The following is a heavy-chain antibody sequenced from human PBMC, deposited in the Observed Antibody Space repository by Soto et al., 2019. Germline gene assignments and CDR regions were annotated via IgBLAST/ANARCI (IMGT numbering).Heavy chain of an antibody. V-gene: IGHV3-23*01. Sequence: GGPLRPSCPPSGSTLTSKAMSWVPQAPGKGLEWVSAISGSGGSTDYVDSVKGRFTISRDNSKNTLYLQVNSLRAEDTAVYYCAKLQAYSYGPGAYFDYWGQGTLVTVSS. CDR1: GSTLTSKA. D-gene: IGHD5-18*01. CDR2: ISGSGGST. CDR3: AKLQAYSYGPGAYFDY. J-gene: IGHJ4*02.